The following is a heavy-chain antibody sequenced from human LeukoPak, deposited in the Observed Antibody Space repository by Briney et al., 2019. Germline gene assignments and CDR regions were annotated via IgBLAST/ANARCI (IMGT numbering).Heavy chain of an antibody. CDR1: GFTFSDYY. J-gene: IGHJ4*02. D-gene: IGHD6-19*01. CDR3: AKHAVAGILEAGFDY. CDR2: ISSSGSTI. Sequence: GGSLRLSCAASGFTFSDYYMSWIRQAPGKGLEWVSYISSSGSTIYYADSVKGRFTISRDNSKNTLYLQMNSLRAEDTAVYYCAKHAVAGILEAGFDYWGQGTLVTVSS. V-gene: IGHV3-11*01.